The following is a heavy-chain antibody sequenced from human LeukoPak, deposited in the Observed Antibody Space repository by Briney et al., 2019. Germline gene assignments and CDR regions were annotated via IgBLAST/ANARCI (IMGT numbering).Heavy chain of an antibody. D-gene: IGHD3-22*01. CDR3: ARDPTHLYYYDSSGYCY. Sequence: ASVKVSYKASGYTFTCYYMHWVRQAPGQGLEWMGWINPNSGGTSYAQKFQGRVTMTRDTSISTAYMELSRLRSDDTAVYYCARDPTHLYYYDSSGYCYWGQGTLVTVSS. J-gene: IGHJ4*02. V-gene: IGHV1-2*02. CDR2: INPNSGGT. CDR1: GYTFTCYY.